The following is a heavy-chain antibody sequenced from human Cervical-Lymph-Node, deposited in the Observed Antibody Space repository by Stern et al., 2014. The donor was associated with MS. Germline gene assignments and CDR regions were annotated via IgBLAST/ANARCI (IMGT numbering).Heavy chain of an antibody. CDR1: GDSISSGSFY. CDR3: ARETGGYTYGDTDFFDY. CDR2: IYSSGST. Sequence: QVQLVESGPGLVKPSQTLSLTCIVSGDSISSGSFYWNWIRQPAGKGLAWIGRIYSSGSTNYNPYLKSRVTISGDTSQNQFSLKVISMTAADTAVYYCARETGGYTYGDTDFFDYWGQGALVTVSS. D-gene: IGHD5-18*01. V-gene: IGHV4-61*02. J-gene: IGHJ4*02.